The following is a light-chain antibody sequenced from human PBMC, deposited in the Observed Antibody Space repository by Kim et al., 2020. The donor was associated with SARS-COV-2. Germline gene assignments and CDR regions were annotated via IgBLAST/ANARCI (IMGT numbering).Light chain of an antibody. V-gene: IGLV3-21*04. CDR1: NIGSKS. Sequence: SYELTQPPSVSVAPGKTARITCGGNNIGSKSVHWYQQKPGQAPVLVIYYDSDQPSGIPERFSGSNSGNTATLTISRVEAGDEADYYCQVWDSSSDHPNWVFGGGTKLTVL. CDR3: QVWDSSSDHPNWV. CDR2: YDS. J-gene: IGLJ3*02.